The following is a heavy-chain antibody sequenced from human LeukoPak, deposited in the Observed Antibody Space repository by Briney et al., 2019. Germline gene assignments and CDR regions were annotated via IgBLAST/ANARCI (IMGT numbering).Heavy chain of an antibody. CDR3: ARDGYSSGWTYYYYYMDV. CDR2: INSDGSST. CDR1: GFTFSSYW. V-gene: IGHV3-74*01. J-gene: IGHJ6*03. D-gene: IGHD6-19*01. Sequence: GGSLRLSCAASGFTFSSYWMHWVRQAPGKGLVWVSRINSDGSSTSYADSVKGRFTISRDNAKNTLYLQMNSLRAEDTAVYYCARDGYSSGWTYYYYYMDVWGKGTTVTISS.